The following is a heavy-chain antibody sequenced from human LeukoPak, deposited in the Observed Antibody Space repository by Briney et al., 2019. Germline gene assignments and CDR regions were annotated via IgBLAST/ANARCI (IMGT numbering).Heavy chain of an antibody. CDR1: GGSFSGYY. CDR3: ARKGYGSGTYPFGMDV. CDR2: INHSGST. Sequence: RSSETLSLTCAVYGGSFSGYYWSWIRQPPGKGLEWIGEINHSGSTNYNPSLKSQVNPSLKSRVTISVDTSGNEFSLKLSSVTAADTAVYYCARKGYGSGTYPFGMDVWGQGTTVTVSS. D-gene: IGHD3-10*01. J-gene: IGHJ6*02. V-gene: IGHV4-34*01.